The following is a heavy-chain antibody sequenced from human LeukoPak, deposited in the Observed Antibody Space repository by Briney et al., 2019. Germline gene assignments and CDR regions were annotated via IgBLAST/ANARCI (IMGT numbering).Heavy chain of an antibody. D-gene: IGHD3-3*01. CDR3: ARSRNYDFWSGYYDGLYFDY. J-gene: IGHJ4*02. V-gene: IGHV4-59*11. Sequence: SETLSLTCTVSGGSISSHYWRWIRQPPGKGLEWIGYIYYSGSTNYNPSLKSRVTISVDTSKNQFSLELSSVTAADTAVYYCARSRNYDFWSGYYDGLYFDYWGQGTLVTVSS. CDR1: GGSISSHY. CDR2: IYYSGST.